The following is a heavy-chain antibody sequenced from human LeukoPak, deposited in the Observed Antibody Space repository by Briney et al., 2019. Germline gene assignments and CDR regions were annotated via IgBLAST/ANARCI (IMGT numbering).Heavy chain of an antibody. Sequence: ASVKVSCKASGYTFTSYDINWVRQATGQGLEWMGWMNPNSGNTGYAQKFQGRVTMTRDTSISTAYMELSRLRSDDTAVYYCARVRYYDSSGFNYWGQGTLVTVSS. J-gene: IGHJ4*02. CDR2: MNPNSGNT. CDR3: ARVRYYDSSGFNY. V-gene: IGHV1-8*01. D-gene: IGHD3-22*01. CDR1: GYTFTSYD.